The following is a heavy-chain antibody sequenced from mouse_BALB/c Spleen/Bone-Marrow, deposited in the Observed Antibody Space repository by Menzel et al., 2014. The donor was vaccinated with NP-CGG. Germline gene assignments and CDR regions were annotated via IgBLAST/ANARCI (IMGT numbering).Heavy chain of an antibody. CDR3: DRGAYKCDEDYFDY. CDR1: GYAFTNYL. J-gene: IGHJ2*01. V-gene: IGHV1-54*01. CDR2: MNPGSDIT. Sequence: VQLQQSGAELVRPGTSVKVSCKASGYAFTNYLIEWVKQRPGQGLEWFGVMNPGSDITNYNEKFKGKATLTADKSSSTAYMQLNSRTLDDAAVDFYDRGAYKCDEDYFDYWGQGTTLTVSS. D-gene: IGHD2-14*01.